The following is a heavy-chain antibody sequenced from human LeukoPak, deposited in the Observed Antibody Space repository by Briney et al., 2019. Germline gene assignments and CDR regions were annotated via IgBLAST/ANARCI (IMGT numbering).Heavy chain of an antibody. V-gene: IGHV1-2*02. J-gene: IGHJ4*02. Sequence: GASVKVSCKASGYTFTGYYMHWVRQAPGQGLEWMGWINPNSGGTNYAQKFQGRVTMTRDTSISTAYMELSRLRSDDTALYYCARKGADSSGSIDYWGQGTLVTVSS. CDR3: ARKGADSSGSIDY. CDR1: GYTFTGYY. D-gene: IGHD3-22*01. CDR2: INPNSGGT.